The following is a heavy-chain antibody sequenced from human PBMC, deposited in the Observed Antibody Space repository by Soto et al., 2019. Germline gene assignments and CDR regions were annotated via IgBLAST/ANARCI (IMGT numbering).Heavy chain of an antibody. V-gene: IGHV4-59*01. CDR1: GGSISSYY. J-gene: IGHJ5*02. CDR3: ARVTGWFGP. Sequence: SETLSLTCTVSGGSISSYYWSWIRQPPGKGLEWIGYVYYSGSTNYTPSLKSRVTISVDTSKTQFSLKLISVTAADTAVYYCARVTGWFGPWGQGTLVTVSS. CDR2: VYYSGST.